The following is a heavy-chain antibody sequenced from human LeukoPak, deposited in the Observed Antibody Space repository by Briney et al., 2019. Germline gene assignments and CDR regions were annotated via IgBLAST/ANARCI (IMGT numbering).Heavy chain of an antibody. J-gene: IGHJ3*02. D-gene: IGHD6-19*01. Sequence: GGSLRLSCAASGFTFSSYAMSWVRQAPGKGLEWVSAISGSGGSTYFADSVKGRFTISRDNSKNTLYLQMNSLRAEDTAVYYCARDPALQWLELAFDIWGQGTMVTVSS. CDR3: ARDPALQWLELAFDI. V-gene: IGHV3-23*01. CDR2: ISGSGGST. CDR1: GFTFSSYA.